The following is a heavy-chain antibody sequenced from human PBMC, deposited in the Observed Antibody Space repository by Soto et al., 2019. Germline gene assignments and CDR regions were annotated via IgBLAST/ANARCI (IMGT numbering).Heavy chain of an antibody. CDR3: ARRSSSGGSYYYYYMDV. CDR1: GYTFTGYY. Sequence: ASVKVSCKSSGYTFTGYYMHCVRQAPGQGLEWMGWINPNSGGTNYAQKFQGWVTMTRDTSISTAYMELSRLRSDDTAVYYCARRSSSGGSYYYYYMDVWGKGTTVTVS. D-gene: IGHD6-6*01. V-gene: IGHV1-2*04. CDR2: INPNSGGT. J-gene: IGHJ6*03.